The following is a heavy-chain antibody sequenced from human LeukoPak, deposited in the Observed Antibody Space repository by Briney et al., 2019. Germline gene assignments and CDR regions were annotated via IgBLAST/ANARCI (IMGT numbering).Heavy chain of an antibody. Sequence: SETLSLTCTVSGGSISSYYWSWIRQPPGKGREGIGYIYYSGSTNYNPSLKGRVTISVDTSKNQFSLKLSSVTAADTAVYYCARSYSTLGDAFDIWGQGTMVTVSS. CDR2: IYYSGST. V-gene: IGHV4-59*08. CDR3: ARSYSTLGDAFDI. D-gene: IGHD6-13*01. J-gene: IGHJ3*02. CDR1: GGSISSYY.